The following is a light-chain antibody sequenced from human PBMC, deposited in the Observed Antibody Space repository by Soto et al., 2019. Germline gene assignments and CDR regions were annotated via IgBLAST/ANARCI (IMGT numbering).Light chain of an antibody. CDR1: QGIRSW. Sequence: DIQMTQSPSSVSASLGDRVTVTCRASQGIRSWLAWYQQKPGKAPKLLIYGASSLQSGVPSRFSGSGSGTDFTFTISSLQPEDIATYYCQQYSHLITFGQGTRLEIK. V-gene: IGKV1-12*01. J-gene: IGKJ5*01. CDR2: GAS. CDR3: QQYSHLIT.